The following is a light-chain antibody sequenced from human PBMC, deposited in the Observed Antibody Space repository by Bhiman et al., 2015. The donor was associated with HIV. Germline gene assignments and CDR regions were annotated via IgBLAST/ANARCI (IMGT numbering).Light chain of an antibody. J-gene: IGLJ1*01. CDR2: DVS. V-gene: IGLV2-14*03. Sequence: QSALTQPASVSGSPGQSITISCSGTSSDIGGSDSVSWYQHHPGKAPKLIIYDVSKWPAGVSSRFSGSKSGNTASLAISGLQAEDEADYYCSSYTRSSTYVFGTGTKVTVL. CDR1: SSDIGGSDS. CDR3: SSYTRSSTYV.